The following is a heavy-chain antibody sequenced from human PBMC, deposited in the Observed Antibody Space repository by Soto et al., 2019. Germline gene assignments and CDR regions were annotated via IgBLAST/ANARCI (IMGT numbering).Heavy chain of an antibody. J-gene: IGHJ6*02. D-gene: IGHD5-18*01. V-gene: IGHV1-46*01. CDR3: ARGGRIVDTGIGYYYYHAMDV. CDR2: FNPTGDTA. CDR1: GYTFTSYY. Sequence: GGLVKVSCKASGYTFTSYYIHWVRQAPGQGLEWMGIFNPTGDTASYAQKLQGRVTMTRDTSTGTAYMELGSLRSEDTAVYYCARGGRIVDTGIGYYYYHAMDVWGQGTTVTVSS.